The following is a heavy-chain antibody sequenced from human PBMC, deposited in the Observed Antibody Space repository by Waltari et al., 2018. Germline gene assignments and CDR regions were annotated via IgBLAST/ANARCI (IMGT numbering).Heavy chain of an antibody. V-gene: IGHV1-69*04. Sequence: QGQLVQSGPDVKKPGSTVKVSCPASGVTLRRSGVSWVRQAPGQGLEWLGRIIPMLDRIHYEEKFQGRVTISADKSTNTLYMELSTLKSEDTAVYYCARSISILGTALDVWGQGTTVIVSS. D-gene: IGHD3-3*02. CDR3: ARSISILGTALDV. CDR1: GVTLRRSG. CDR2: IIPMLDRI. J-gene: IGHJ6*02.